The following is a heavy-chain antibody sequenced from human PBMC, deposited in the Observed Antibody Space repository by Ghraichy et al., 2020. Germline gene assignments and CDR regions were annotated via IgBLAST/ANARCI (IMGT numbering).Heavy chain of an antibody. CDR1: GFTFSSYW. D-gene: IGHD2-2*02. CDR3: ARDGIVPAAIPGDYYYYYGMDV. CDR2: IKQDGSEK. Sequence: GGSLRLSCAASGFTFSSYWMSWVRQAPGKGLEWVANIKQDGSEKYYVDSVKGRFTISRDKAKNSLYLQMNSLRAEDTAVYYCARDGIVPAAIPGDYYYYYGMDVWGQGTTVTVSS. J-gene: IGHJ6*02. V-gene: IGHV3-7*01.